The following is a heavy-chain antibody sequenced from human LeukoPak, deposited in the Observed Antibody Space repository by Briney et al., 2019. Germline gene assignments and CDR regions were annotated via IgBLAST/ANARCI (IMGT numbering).Heavy chain of an antibody. J-gene: IGHJ3*02. Sequence: ASVKVSCKASGYTFTGYYMHWVRQAPGQGLEWMGWINPNSGGTNYAQKFQGRVTMTRDTSISTAYMELSRLRSDDTAVYYCARPLTYYDYVWGSPAFDIWGQGTMVTVSS. CDR3: ARPLTYYDYVWGSPAFDI. V-gene: IGHV1-2*02. CDR2: INPNSGGT. CDR1: GYTFTGYY. D-gene: IGHD3-16*01.